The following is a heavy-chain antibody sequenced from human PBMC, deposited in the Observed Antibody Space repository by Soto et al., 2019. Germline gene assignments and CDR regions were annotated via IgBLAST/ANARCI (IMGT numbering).Heavy chain of an antibody. D-gene: IGHD3-10*01. V-gene: IGHV3-30*18. CDR3: AKGEGSYFDY. Sequence: QVQLVESGGGVVQPGRSLRLSCAASGFTFSTSAMHWVRQAPGKGLEWVAVIAYDGSNKYCLDSVKGRFSVSRDNVKNTMYLQTSSLTVEDTAVYYCAKGEGSYFDYWGQGTLVTVSS. CDR2: IAYDGSNK. J-gene: IGHJ4*02. CDR1: GFTFSTSA.